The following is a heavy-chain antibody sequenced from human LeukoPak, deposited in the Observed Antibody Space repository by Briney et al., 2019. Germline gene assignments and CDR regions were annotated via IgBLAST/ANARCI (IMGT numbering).Heavy chain of an antibody. Sequence: GSLRLSCAASGFTFSGFAMSWVRRTPGKGLEWVSGISGSGDNTLYADSVKGRFTISRDNSKNTLYLEMNSLRAEDTAVYYCARDRAAAMEYYYMDVWGKGTTVTVSS. CDR3: ARDRAAAMEYYYMDV. D-gene: IGHD2-2*01. CDR2: ISGSGDNT. CDR1: GFTFSGFA. V-gene: IGHV3-23*01. J-gene: IGHJ6*03.